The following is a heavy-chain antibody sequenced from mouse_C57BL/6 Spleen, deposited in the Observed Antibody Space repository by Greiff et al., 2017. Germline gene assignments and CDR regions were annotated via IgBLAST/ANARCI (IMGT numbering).Heavy chain of an antibody. CDR3: ARNYGSSPWFAY. D-gene: IGHD1-1*01. CDR2: IYPSDSET. Sequence: VQLQQPGAELVRPGSSVKLSCKASGYTFTSYWMDWVKQRPGQGLEWIGNIYPSDSETHYNQKFKDKATLTVDKSSSTAYMQLSSLTYEDSAVYYCARNYGSSPWFAYWGQGTLVTVSA. J-gene: IGHJ3*01. CDR1: GYTFTSYW. V-gene: IGHV1-61*01.